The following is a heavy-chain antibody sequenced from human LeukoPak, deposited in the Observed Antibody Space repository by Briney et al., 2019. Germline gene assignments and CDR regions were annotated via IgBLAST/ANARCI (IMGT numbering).Heavy chain of an antibody. CDR2: IKSKTDGGTT. D-gene: IGHD4-17*01. Sequence: GGSLRLSCAASGFTFSKAWMSWVRQAPGKGLEWVGQIKSKTDGGTTDYAAPVKGRLTISREDSKNSLYLLMNSLKTEDTAVYYCTTEDYGDYVPDYWGQGTLVTVSS. J-gene: IGHJ4*02. CDR1: GFTFSKAW. CDR3: TTEDYGDYVPDY. V-gene: IGHV3-15*01.